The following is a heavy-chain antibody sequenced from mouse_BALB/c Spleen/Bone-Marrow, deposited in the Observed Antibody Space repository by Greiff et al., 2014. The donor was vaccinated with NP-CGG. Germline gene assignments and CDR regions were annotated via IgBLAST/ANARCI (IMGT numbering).Heavy chain of an antibody. D-gene: IGHD2-1*01. CDR3: ARSYGNYYATDY. V-gene: IGHV1S81*02. J-gene: IGHJ4*01. CDR1: GYTFTSYW. CDR2: INPSNGRT. Sequence: VQLQQSGAELVKPGASVKLSCKASGYTFTSYWMHWVKQRPGQGLEWIGEINPSNGRTNYNEKFKSKATLTVDKSSSTAYMQLSSLTSEDSAVYYCARSYGNYYATDYWGQGTSVTVSS.